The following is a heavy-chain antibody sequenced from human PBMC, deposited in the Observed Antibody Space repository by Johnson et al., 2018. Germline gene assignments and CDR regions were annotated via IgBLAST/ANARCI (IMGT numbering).Heavy chain of an antibody. CDR2: ITDRGSTNYN. J-gene: IGHJ3*02. CDR3: ARGRYYDSGGYQFGLDI. Sequence: QVQLQQWGAGLLKPSETLSLTCAVYGGSFSAYYWSWIRQAPGKGLEWIGEITDRGSTNYNNYNPSLESRGPISLDKSKNQVYLKLTSVTAADTAVYFCARGRYYDSGGYQFGLDIWGQGTMVTVSS. V-gene: IGHV4-34*01. D-gene: IGHD3-22*01. CDR1: GGSFSAYY.